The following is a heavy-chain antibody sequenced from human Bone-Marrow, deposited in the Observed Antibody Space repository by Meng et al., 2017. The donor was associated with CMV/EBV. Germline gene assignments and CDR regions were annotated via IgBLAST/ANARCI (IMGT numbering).Heavy chain of an antibody. J-gene: IGHJ6*01. CDR3: ARDGLKLGYCSSTSCQYYYYYYGMDV. CDR2: ISSSGSYI. CDR1: GFPFSSFS. V-gene: IGHV3-21*01. D-gene: IGHD2-2*01. Sequence: GGSLRLSCAASGFPFSSFSMNWVRQAPGKGLEWVSSISSSGSYISYADSVKGRFTISRDNAKNSLYLQMNSLRAEDTAVYYCARDGLKLGYCSSTSCQYYYYYYGMDVWGQGATVTVSS.